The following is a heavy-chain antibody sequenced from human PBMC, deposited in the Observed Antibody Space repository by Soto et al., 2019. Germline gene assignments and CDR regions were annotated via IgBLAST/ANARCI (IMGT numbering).Heavy chain of an antibody. Sequence: GASVNASCKASGYTFTCYYMHWVRQAPGQGLELMGWINPNSGGTIYAQKFQGRVAMTGDTSTDTAYMELSSLRSEDTAVHYCAKLGVYSSSCNYYYYYGMDVWGQGTRVTVSS. J-gene: IGHJ6*02. CDR1: GYTFTCYY. CDR2: INPNSGGT. D-gene: IGHD6-6*01. V-gene: IGHV1-2*02. CDR3: AKLGVYSSSCNYYYYYGMDV.